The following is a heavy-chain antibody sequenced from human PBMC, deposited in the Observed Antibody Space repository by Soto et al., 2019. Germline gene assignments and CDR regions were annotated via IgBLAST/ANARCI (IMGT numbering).Heavy chain of an antibody. CDR1: GYTFTSYA. Sequence: ASVKVSCKASGYTFTSYAMHWVRQAPGQRLEWMGWINAGNGNTKYSQKFQGRVTITRDTSASTAYMELSSLRSEDTAVYYCAREYCSSTSCANLDYWGQGTLVTVSS. CDR2: INAGNGNT. CDR3: AREYCSSTSCANLDY. V-gene: IGHV1-3*01. J-gene: IGHJ4*02. D-gene: IGHD2-2*01.